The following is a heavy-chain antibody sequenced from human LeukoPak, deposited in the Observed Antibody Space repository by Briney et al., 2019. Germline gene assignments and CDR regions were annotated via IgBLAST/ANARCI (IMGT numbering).Heavy chain of an antibody. CDR2: ISGTGDYI. CDR3: AKDRLLDTATSDAFDI. Sequence: PGGSLRLSCAASGFTFSRHTMDWVRQAPGKGLEWVSSISGTGDYIYYAASVKGRFTISRDNAKNSLSLQMNSLRAEDTAVYYCAKDRLLDTATSDAFDIWGQGTLVTVSS. D-gene: IGHD5-18*01. CDR1: GFTFSRHT. J-gene: IGHJ3*02. V-gene: IGHV3-21*01.